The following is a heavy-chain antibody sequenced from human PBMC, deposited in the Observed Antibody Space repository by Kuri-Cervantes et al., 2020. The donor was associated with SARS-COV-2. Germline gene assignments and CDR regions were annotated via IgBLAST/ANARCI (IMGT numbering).Heavy chain of an antibody. CDR3: ARQLGISGWNDAFDI. CDR2: ISYDGSNK. D-gene: IGHD6-19*01. Sequence: GGSLRLSCAASGFTFSSYAMHWVRQAPGKGLEWVAVISYDGSNKYYADSVKGRFTISRDNSKNTPYLQMNSLRAEDTAVYYCARQLGISGWNDAFDIWGQGTMVTVSS. V-gene: IGHV3-30-3*01. J-gene: IGHJ3*02. CDR1: GFTFSSYA.